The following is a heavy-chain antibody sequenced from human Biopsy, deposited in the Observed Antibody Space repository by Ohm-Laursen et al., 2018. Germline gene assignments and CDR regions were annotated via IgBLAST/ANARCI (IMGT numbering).Heavy chain of an antibody. CDR3: ATKLTGYFHH. V-gene: IGHV1-69*06. J-gene: IGHJ1*01. D-gene: IGHD3-9*01. CDR2: NIPILGTG. Sequence: SSVKVSCKVPGGTFINYGVNWVRQAPGQGLEWLGGNIPILGTGNYAQKFQDRVTVAADTSTSTATMELRSLRSDDTAVYYCATKLTGYFHHWGQGTLVIVSS. CDR1: GGTFINYG.